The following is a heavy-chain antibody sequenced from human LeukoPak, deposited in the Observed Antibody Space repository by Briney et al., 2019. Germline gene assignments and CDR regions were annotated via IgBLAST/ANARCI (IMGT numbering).Heavy chain of an antibody. V-gene: IGHV4-39*01. CDR3: ASARTSSRRLFTFDY. Sequence: GSLRLSCAASGLTLSSYSINWIRQPPGKGLEWIGSIYYSGSTYYNPSLKSRVTISVDTSKNQLSLKLSSVTAADTAVYYCASARTSSRRLFTFDYWGQGILVTVSS. J-gene: IGHJ4*02. CDR1: GLTLSSYSIN. D-gene: IGHD6-13*01. CDR2: IYYSGST.